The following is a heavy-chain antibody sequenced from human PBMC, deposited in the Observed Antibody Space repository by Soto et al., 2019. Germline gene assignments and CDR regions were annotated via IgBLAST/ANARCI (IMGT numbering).Heavy chain of an antibody. Sequence: ASVKVSCKASGYTFTSYYMHWVRQAPGQGLEWMGIINPSGGSTSYAQKFQGRVTMTRDTSTSTVYMELSSLRSEDTAVYYCARDRYCDILTGYYTEYYYYGMDVWGQGTTVTVS. CDR3: ARDRYCDILTGYYTEYYYYGMDV. CDR2: INPSGGST. D-gene: IGHD3-9*01. CDR1: GYTFTSYY. V-gene: IGHV1-46*01. J-gene: IGHJ6*02.